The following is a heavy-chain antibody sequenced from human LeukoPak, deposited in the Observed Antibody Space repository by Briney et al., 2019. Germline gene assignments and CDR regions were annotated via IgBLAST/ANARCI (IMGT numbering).Heavy chain of an antibody. Sequence: GGSLRLSCAASGFTFSSYSMNWVRQAPGKGLEWVSYISSSSTIYYADSVKGRFTISRDNSKNTLYLEMNSLRAEDTAVYYCAKDFWEMSTTDYWGQGTLVTVSS. V-gene: IGHV3-48*01. CDR1: GFTFSSYS. CDR3: AKDFWEMSTTDY. J-gene: IGHJ4*02. CDR2: ISSSSTI. D-gene: IGHD5-24*01.